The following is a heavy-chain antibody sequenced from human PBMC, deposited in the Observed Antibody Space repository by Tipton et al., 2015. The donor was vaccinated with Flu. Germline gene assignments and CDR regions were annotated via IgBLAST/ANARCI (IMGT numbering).Heavy chain of an antibody. CDR1: GYTFTDYY. CDR2: ISPNSGDT. D-gene: IGHD4-17*01. V-gene: IGHV1-2*02. Sequence: QLVQSGAEVKKPGASVKVSCKASGYTFTDYYMHWVRQAPGQGLEWMGWISPNSGDTKYAQKFQGRVTVTRDTSITTAYMEPSRLRSDDTAVYYCARGSPVHGDDRGNVFDIWGQGTMVTVSS. CDR3: ARGSPVHGDDRGNVFDI. J-gene: IGHJ3*02.